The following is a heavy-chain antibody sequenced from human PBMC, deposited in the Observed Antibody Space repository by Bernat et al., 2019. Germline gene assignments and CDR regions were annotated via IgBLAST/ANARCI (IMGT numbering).Heavy chain of an antibody. CDR1: GGSFSGYY. V-gene: IGHV4-34*01. CDR2: INHSGST. CDR3: ARHRGAGCCSGGSCSDFDY. Sequence: QVQLQQWGAGLLKPSETLSLTCAVYGGSFSGYYWSWIRQPPGKGLEWIGEINHSGSTNYNPSLKSRVTISVDTSKNQFSLKLSTVTAADTAVYYCARHRGAGCCSGGSCSDFDYWGQGTLVTVSS. J-gene: IGHJ4*02. D-gene: IGHD2-15*01.